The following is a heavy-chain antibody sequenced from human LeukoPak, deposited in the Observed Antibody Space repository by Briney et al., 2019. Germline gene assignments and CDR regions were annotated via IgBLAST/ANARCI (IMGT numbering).Heavy chain of an antibody. CDR2: LYSGGSI. Sequence: GGSLRLSCAASGLIVSSNYMSWVRPVPGNALDGVSALYSGGSIYYADSVKGRFTISRDNSKNMLYLQMNSLRAEDTAVYYCARDPSRGLYYFDHWGQGTLVTVSS. D-gene: IGHD3-10*01. CDR1: GLIVSSNY. J-gene: IGHJ4*02. V-gene: IGHV3-53*01. CDR3: ARDPSRGLYYFDH.